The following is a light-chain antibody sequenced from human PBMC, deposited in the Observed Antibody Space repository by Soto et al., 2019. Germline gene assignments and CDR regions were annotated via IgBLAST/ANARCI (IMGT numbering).Light chain of an antibody. J-gene: IGLJ3*02. V-gene: IGLV4-69*01. CDR2: LNSDGSH. Sequence: QLVLTQSPSASASLGASVKLTCTLSSGHSSYAIAWHQQQPEKGPRYLMKLNSDGSHSKGDGIPDRFSGSSSGAERYLTSSRLQSEDEADYHCRTWGTGIHGVFGGGTKLTVL. CDR3: RTWGTGIHGV. CDR1: SGHSSYA.